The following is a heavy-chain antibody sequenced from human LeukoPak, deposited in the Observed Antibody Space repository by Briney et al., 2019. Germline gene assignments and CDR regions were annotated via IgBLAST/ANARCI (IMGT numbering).Heavy chain of an antibody. CDR3: ARDSKSTADAFDI. J-gene: IGHJ3*02. CDR1: GDSITISHW. CDR2: TYHSDYT. Sequence: SGTLSLICTVCGDSITISHWLGWIRQSPGNGLEWIEYTYHSDYTNYNPSLKGRATISVDKSNNQLSLKVISVAAADTAMYYCARDSKSTADAFDIWGQGTMVTVSS. D-gene: IGHD5/OR15-5a*01. V-gene: IGHV4-4*02.